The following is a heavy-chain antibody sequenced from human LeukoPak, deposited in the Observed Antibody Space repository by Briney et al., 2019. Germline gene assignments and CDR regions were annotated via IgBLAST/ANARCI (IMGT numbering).Heavy chain of an antibody. D-gene: IGHD2-15*01. CDR2: ISYDGSNK. Sequence: GRSLRLSCAASGFTFSSYRMHWVRQAPGKGLEWVAVISYDGSNKDYADSVKGRFTISRDNSKNTLYLQLNSLRAEDTAVYYCARLLSGGSDGYWGQGTLVTVSS. J-gene: IGHJ4*02. V-gene: IGHV3-30-3*01. CDR1: GFTFSSYR. CDR3: ARLLSGGSDGY.